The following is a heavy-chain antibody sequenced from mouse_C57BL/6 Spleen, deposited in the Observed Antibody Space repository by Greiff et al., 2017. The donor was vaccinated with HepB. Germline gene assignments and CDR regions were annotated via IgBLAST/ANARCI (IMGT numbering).Heavy chain of an antibody. D-gene: IGHD1-1*01. CDR3: TRLYYYGRSRYAMDY. J-gene: IGHJ4*01. Sequence: EVMLVESGGGLVQPGGSMKLSCAASGFTFSDAWMDWVRQSPEKGLEWVAEIRNKANNHATYYAESVKGRFTISRDDSKSSVYLQMNSLRAEDTGIYYCTRLYYYGRSRYAMDYWGQGTSVTVSS. CDR2: IRNKANNHAT. CDR1: GFTFSDAW. V-gene: IGHV6-6*01.